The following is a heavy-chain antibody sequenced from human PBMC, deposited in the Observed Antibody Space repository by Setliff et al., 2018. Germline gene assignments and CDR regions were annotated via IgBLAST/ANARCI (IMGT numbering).Heavy chain of an antibody. CDR2: INTNTGNP. CDR1: GYTFSTYA. J-gene: IGHJ6*03. CDR3: ARGSRFGTIVYRGDYYLDV. Sequence: GASVKVSCKGSGYTFSTYAIIWMRQAPGQGLEWMGWINTNTGNPSYAQGFTGRFVFSLDTSVSTAYLQISSLKAEDTATYYCARGSRFGTIVYRGDYYLDVWGKGTTVTVSS. V-gene: IGHV7-4-1*02. D-gene: IGHD3-10*01.